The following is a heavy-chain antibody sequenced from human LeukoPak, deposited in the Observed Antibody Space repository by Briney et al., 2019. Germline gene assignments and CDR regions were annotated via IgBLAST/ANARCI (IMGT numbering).Heavy chain of an antibody. Sequence: GGSLRLSCAASGFTFNSYSMKWVRQAPGKGLEWVANIKQDGSEKYYVDSVKGRFTISRDNAKNTLYLQMNSLRVEDTAVYYCARGRPHGNDYWGQGTLVTVSS. CDR3: ARGRPHGNDY. V-gene: IGHV3-7*01. J-gene: IGHJ4*02. CDR2: IKQDGSEK. CDR1: GFTFNSYS. D-gene: IGHD4-23*01.